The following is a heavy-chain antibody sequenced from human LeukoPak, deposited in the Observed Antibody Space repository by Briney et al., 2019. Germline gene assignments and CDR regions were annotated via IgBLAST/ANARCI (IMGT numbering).Heavy chain of an antibody. Sequence: SETLSLTCTVSGGSISSYYWSWIRQPPGKGLEWIGYIYYSGSTNYNPSLKSRVTISVDTSKNQFPLKLSSVTAADTAVYYCARVRAGYYGSGSYAGSPYYFDYWGQGTLVTVSS. V-gene: IGHV4-59*01. D-gene: IGHD3-10*01. CDR2: IYYSGST. J-gene: IGHJ4*02. CDR3: ARVRAGYYGSGSYAGSPYYFDY. CDR1: GGSISSYY.